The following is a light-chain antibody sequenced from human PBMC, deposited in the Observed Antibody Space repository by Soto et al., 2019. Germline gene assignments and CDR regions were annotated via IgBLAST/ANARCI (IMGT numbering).Light chain of an antibody. Sequence: EIVLTQSPGTLSLSPGERATLSCRASQSVSSSYLAWYQQKLGQAPRLLIYGASTRATGIPDRFSGSESGTDFTLTISRLEPEDFAVYYCQQYGSSPLTFGPGTKVDIK. J-gene: IGKJ3*01. CDR2: GAS. V-gene: IGKV3-20*01. CDR1: QSVSSSY. CDR3: QQYGSSPLT.